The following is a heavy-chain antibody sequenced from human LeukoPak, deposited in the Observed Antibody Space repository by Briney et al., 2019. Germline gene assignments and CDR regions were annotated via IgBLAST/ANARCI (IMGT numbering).Heavy chain of an antibody. Sequence: GGSLRLSCAASGFTFSNYGMSWVRQAPGKGLEWISAISGSGGTTYYADSVKGQFTISRDNSNNTLYLQLNSLRVEDTAVYYCAKDPRYYYYMDVWGKGTTVTISS. J-gene: IGHJ6*03. CDR1: GFTFSNYG. CDR2: ISGSGGTT. CDR3: AKDPRYYYYMDV. V-gene: IGHV3-23*01.